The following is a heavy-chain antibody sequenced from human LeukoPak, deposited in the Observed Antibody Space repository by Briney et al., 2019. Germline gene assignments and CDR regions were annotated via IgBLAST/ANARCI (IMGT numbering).Heavy chain of an antibody. V-gene: IGHV6-1*01. CDR3: ARMTYYYDSSGYYFNDY. D-gene: IGHD3-22*01. J-gene: IGHJ4*02. CDR1: GDSVSSNSAA. Sequence: SQTLPLTCAISGDSVSSNSAAWNWIRQSPSRGLEWLGRTYYRSKWYNDYAVSVKSRITINPDTSKNQFSLQLNSVTPEDTAEYYCARMTYYYDSSGYYFNDYWGQGTLVTVSS. CDR2: TYYRSKWYN.